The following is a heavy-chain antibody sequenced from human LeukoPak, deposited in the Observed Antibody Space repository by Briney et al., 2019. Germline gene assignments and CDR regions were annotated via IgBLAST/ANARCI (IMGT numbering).Heavy chain of an antibody. J-gene: IGHJ4*02. V-gene: IGHV1-18*01. CDR1: GYTFTSYG. D-gene: IGHD6-13*01. CDR2: ISAYNGNT. Sequence: ASVKVSCKASGYTFTSYGISWVRQAPGQGLEWMGWISAYNGNTNYAQKLQGRVTMTTDTSTSKAYMELRSLRSDDTAVYYCATSIAAAGTKIYYFDYWGQGTLVTVSS. CDR3: ATSIAAAGTKIYYFDY.